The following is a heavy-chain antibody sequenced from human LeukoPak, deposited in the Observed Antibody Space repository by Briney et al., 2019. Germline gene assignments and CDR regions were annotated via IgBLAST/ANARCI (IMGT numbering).Heavy chain of an antibody. J-gene: IGHJ6*03. Sequence: GASVKVSCKASGGTFSSYAISWVRQAPGQGLEWMGGIIPIFGTANYAQKFQGRVTITTDESTSTAYMELSSLRSEDTAVYYCARGAVPRLVHSYYYYMDVWGKGTTVTVSS. V-gene: IGHV1-69*05. CDR2: IIPIFGTA. CDR1: GGTFSSYA. D-gene: IGHD6-6*01. CDR3: ARGAVPRLVHSYYYYMDV.